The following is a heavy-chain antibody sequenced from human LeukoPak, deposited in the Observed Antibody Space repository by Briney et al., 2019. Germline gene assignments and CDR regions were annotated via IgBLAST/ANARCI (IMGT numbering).Heavy chain of an antibody. V-gene: IGHV3-23*01. CDR2: ISGSGGST. Sequence: GGSLRHSCAASGFTFSSYAMSWVRQAPGKWMEWVSAISGSGGSTYYADSVKGRFTISRDNSKNPLYLQMNSLRAEDTDVYYCAKEIHYGSGSPIDYWGQGTLVTVSS. CDR1: GFTFSSYA. CDR3: AKEIHYGSGSPIDY. D-gene: IGHD3-10*01. J-gene: IGHJ4*02.